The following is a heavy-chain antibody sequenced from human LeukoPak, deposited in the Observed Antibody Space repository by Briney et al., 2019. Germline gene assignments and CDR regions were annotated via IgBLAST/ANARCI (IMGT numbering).Heavy chain of an antibody. V-gene: IGHV3-30*04. D-gene: IGHD2-15*01. J-gene: IGHJ5*02. Sequence: PGGSLRLSCAASGFTFSSYAMHWVRQAPGKGLEWVTVISYDGSNKYYADSVKGRFTISRDNSKNTLYLQMNSLRAEDTAVYYCARAAIVVVVAATPVWFDPWAREPWSPSPQ. CDR3: ARAAIVVVVAATPVWFDP. CDR1: GFTFSSYA. CDR2: ISYDGSNK.